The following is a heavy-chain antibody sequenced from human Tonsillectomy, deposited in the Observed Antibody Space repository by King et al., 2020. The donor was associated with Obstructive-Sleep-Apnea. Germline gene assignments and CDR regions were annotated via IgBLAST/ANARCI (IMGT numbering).Heavy chain of an antibody. CDR1: GYTFINYG. CDR2: ISAYNGNT. Sequence: QLVQSGTEVKKPGASVKVSCKTSGYTFINYGISWVRQAPGQGLEWMGWISAYNGNTNYAQKLQGRVTMTTDTSSSTAYMELRSLRSDDTAVYYCARTYYSGSGNFYDSQQHGAFDYWGKGVLVTVIS. V-gene: IGHV1-18*01. D-gene: IGHD3-10*01. J-gene: IGHJ4*02. CDR3: ARTYYSGSGNFYDSQQHGAFDY.